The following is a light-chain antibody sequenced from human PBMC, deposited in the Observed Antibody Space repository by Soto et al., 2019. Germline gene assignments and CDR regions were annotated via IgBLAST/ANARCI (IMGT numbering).Light chain of an antibody. CDR2: AAS. Sequence: DIQMTQSPSTLSASVGDRVTITCRASQGISSWLAWYQQKPGKAPKLLMYAASSLESGVPSRFSGSGSGTEFTLTISSLQPDDFATYYCQHYNSYSEAFGQGTKVDI. CDR1: QGISSW. J-gene: IGKJ1*01. CDR3: QHYNSYSEA. V-gene: IGKV1-5*01.